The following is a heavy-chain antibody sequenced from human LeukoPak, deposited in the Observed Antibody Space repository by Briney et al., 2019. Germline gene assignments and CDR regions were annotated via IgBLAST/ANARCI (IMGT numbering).Heavy chain of an antibody. D-gene: IGHD3-3*01. J-gene: IGHJ3*02. CDR1: GGTFSSYA. V-gene: IGHV1-69*11. CDR3: ARGRGKTITINAFDI. Sequence: ASVKVSCKASGGTFSSYAISWVRQAPGQGLEWMGRIIPILGTANYAQKFQGRVTITADESTSTAYMELSSLRSEDTAVYYCARGRGKTITINAFDIWGQGTMVTVSS. CDR2: IIPILGTA.